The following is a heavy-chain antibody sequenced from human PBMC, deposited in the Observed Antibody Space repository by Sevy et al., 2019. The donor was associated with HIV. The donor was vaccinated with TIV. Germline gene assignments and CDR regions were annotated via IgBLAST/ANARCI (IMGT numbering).Heavy chain of an antibody. D-gene: IGHD6-13*01. V-gene: IGHV3-53*01. CDR1: GFTVSSTY. CDR2: IYSGGST. CDR3: ARGYSSTWFFDY. J-gene: IGHJ4*02. Sequence: GGSLRLSCAASGFTVSSTYMNWVRQAPGKGLEWVSVIYSGGSTYYADSVKGRFTISRDSSKNTLDLQMNCLGAEDTAVYYCARGYSSTWFFDYWGQGTLVTVSS.